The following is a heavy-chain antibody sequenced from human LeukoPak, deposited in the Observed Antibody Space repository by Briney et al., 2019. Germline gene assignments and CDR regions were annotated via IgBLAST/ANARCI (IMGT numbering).Heavy chain of an antibody. Sequence: GSSVKVPXKASGGTFSSYAISWVRQAPGQGLEWMGGIIPIFGTANYAQKFQGRVTITADKSTSTAYMELSSLRSEDTAVYYCAVTLEWYPRFDYWGQGTLVTVSS. CDR2: IIPIFGTA. D-gene: IGHD3-3*01. CDR1: GGTFSSYA. V-gene: IGHV1-69*06. J-gene: IGHJ4*02. CDR3: AVTLEWYPRFDY.